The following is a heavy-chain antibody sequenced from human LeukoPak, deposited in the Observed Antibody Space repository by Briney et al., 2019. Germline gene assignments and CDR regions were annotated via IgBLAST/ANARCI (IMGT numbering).Heavy chain of an antibody. CDR2: IYDSGST. V-gene: IGHV4-39*01. CDR1: GGSISSSSYY. J-gene: IGHJ5*02. D-gene: IGHD2-21*01. CDR3: ARHKELVVVDP. Sequence: SETLSLTCTVSGGSISSSSYYWGWIRQPPGKGLGWIGSIYDSGSTYYNPSLKSRVTMSVDTNKNQFSLKLSSVTAADTAVYYCARHKELVVVDPWGQGTLVTVSS.